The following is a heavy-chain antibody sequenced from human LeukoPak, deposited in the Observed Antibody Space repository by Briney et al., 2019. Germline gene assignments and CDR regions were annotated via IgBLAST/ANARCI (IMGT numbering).Heavy chain of an antibody. CDR3: AADGARWY. D-gene: IGHD4-23*01. CDR1: GGSISSYY. Sequence: TPSETLSLTCTVSGGSISSYYWSWIRQPPGKGLEWIGYIYYSGSTNYNPSLESRVTISVDTSKNQFSLKLSSVTAADTAVYYCAADGARWYWGQGTLVTVSS. V-gene: IGHV4-59*01. CDR2: IYYSGST. J-gene: IGHJ4*02.